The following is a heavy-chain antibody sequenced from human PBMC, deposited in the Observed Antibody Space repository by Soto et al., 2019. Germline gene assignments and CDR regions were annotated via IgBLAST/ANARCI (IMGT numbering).Heavy chain of an antibody. V-gene: IGHV3-15*01. Sequence: LRLSCAASGFTFSNAWMSWVRQAPGKGLEWVGRIKSKTDGGTTDYAALVKGRFTISRDDSKNTLYLQMNSLKTEDTAVYYCTTDLSRVLRFLEWLPTDYYYYGMDVWGQGTTVTVSS. CDR2: IKSKTDGGTT. D-gene: IGHD3-3*01. CDR1: GFTFSNAW. CDR3: TTDLSRVLRFLEWLPTDYYYYGMDV. J-gene: IGHJ6*02.